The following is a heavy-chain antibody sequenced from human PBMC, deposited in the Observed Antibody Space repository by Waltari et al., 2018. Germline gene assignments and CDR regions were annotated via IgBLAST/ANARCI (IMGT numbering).Heavy chain of an antibody. CDR3: ARHIIGALDY. V-gene: IGHV4-39*01. CDR2: IYYSGST. Sequence: QLQLQESGPGLVKPSETLSLPCTVSGGSISSSSYYWGWIRQPPGKGLEWIGSIYYSGSTYYNPSLKSRVTISVDTSKNQFSLKLSSVTAADTAVYYCARHIIGALDYWGQGTLVTVSS. D-gene: IGHD1-26*01. J-gene: IGHJ4*02. CDR1: GGSISSSSYY.